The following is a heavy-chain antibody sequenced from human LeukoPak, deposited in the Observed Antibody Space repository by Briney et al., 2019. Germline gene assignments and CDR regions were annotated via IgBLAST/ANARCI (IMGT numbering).Heavy chain of an antibody. Sequence: PGGSLRLSCAAFGFTFSSYAMSWVRQAPGKGLEWVSAISGSGGSTYYADSVKGRFTISRDNSKDTLYLQMNSLRAEDTAVYYCAKIPRYSGTYDAFDIWGQGTMVTVSS. CDR1: GFTFSSYA. D-gene: IGHD1-26*01. V-gene: IGHV3-23*01. CDR3: AKIPRYSGTYDAFDI. J-gene: IGHJ3*02. CDR2: ISGSGGST.